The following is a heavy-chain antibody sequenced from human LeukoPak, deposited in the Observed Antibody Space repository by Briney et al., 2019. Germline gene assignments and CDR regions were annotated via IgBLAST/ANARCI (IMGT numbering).Heavy chain of an antibody. CDR1: GFTFSSYG. V-gene: IGHV3-30*02. CDR2: IRYDGSNK. J-gene: IGHJ3*02. Sequence: GGSLRLSCAASGFTFSSYGMHWVRQAPGKGLEWVAFIRYDGSNKYYADSVKGRFTISRENSKNTLYLQMNSLRAEGTAVYYCAKDGGTSFREIDIWGQGTMVTVSS. CDR3: AKDGGTSFREIDI. D-gene: IGHD2-15*01.